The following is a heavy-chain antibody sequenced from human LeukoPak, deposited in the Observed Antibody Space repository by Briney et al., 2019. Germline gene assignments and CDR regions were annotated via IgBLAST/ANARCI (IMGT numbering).Heavy chain of an antibody. CDR2: ITRSGSTV. Sequence: HPGGALRLSCAASGFTFCSYSMNWVRQAPGKGLEWVSDITRSGSTVCYADSGKGRFTISRDNSKDSLYLQMQSPTDEDTAVYFCARVGSSSKSYYYMDVWGKGTTVTVSS. D-gene: IGHD3-10*01. V-gene: IGHV3-48*02. CDR3: ARVGSSSKSYYYMDV. J-gene: IGHJ6*03. CDR1: GFTFCSYS.